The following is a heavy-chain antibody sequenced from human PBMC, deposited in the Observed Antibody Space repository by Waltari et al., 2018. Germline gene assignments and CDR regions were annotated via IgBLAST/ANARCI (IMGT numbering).Heavy chain of an antibody. CDR2: IYYSGST. V-gene: IGHV4-39*01. Sequence: QLQLQESGPGLVKPSETLSLTCTVSGGSISSSSYYWGWIRQPPGKGLEWIGSIYYSGSTYYNPSLKSRVTISVDMSKNQFSLKLSSVTAADTAVYYCARSNPDIVLMVYATWGQGTLVTVSS. CDR1: GGSISSSSYY. CDR3: ARSNPDIVLMVYAT. D-gene: IGHD2-8*01. J-gene: IGHJ4*02.